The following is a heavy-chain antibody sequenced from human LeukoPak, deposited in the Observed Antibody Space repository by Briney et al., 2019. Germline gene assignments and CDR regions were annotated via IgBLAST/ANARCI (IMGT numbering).Heavy chain of an antibody. Sequence: GESLKISRKGSGYSFTSYWIGWVRQMPGKGLEWMGIIYPGDSDTRYSPSFQGQVTISADKSISTAYLQWSSLKASDTAMYYCARCITMVRGVTNWFDPWGQGTLVTVSS. V-gene: IGHV5-51*01. CDR3: ARCITMVRGVTNWFDP. J-gene: IGHJ5*02. D-gene: IGHD3-10*01. CDR2: IYPGDSDT. CDR1: GYSFTSYW.